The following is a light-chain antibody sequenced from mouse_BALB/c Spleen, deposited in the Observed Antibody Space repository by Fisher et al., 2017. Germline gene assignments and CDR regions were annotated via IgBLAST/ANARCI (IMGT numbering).Light chain of an antibody. Sequence: IVITQTPAIMSASPGEKVTMTCRASSSVNYMHWYQQKSGTSPKRWIYGTSNLASGVPARFSGSGAGISYSLTISSMEAEDAATYYCHQYHRSPRTFGGGTKLEIK. V-gene: IGKV4-59*01. CDR3: HQYHRSPRT. CDR1: SSVNY. CDR2: GTS. J-gene: IGKJ1*01.